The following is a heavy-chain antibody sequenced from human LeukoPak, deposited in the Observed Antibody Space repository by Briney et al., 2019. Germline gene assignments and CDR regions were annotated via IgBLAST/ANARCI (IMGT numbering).Heavy chain of an antibody. CDR1: GFTFSNAW. D-gene: IGHD3-9*01. V-gene: IGHV3-15*01. J-gene: IGHJ5*02. CDR2: SKTDGGTT. CDR3: TTWKYYDILTGLNWFDP. Sequence: GGSLRLSCAASGFTFSNAWMKSKTDGGTTDYAAPVKGRVTISRGDSKNTLYLQMNSLKTEDTAVYYCTTWKYYDILTGLNWFDPWGQGTLVTVSS.